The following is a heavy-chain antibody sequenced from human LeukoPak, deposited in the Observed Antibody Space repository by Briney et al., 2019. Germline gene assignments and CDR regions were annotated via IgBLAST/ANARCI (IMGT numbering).Heavy chain of an antibody. J-gene: IGHJ3*02. D-gene: IGHD3-22*01. V-gene: IGHV4-59*08. Sequence: SEALSLTCTVSGDSISRYYWSWIRQPPGKGLEWMGNVYYSGSTKYSPSLRSRVTISVDTSKTQFSLMVTSVTAADTAVYYCARLDGLYDTSGDPFTIWGHGTMVTVSS. CDR1: GDSISRYY. CDR3: ARLDGLYDTSGDPFTI. CDR2: VYYSGST.